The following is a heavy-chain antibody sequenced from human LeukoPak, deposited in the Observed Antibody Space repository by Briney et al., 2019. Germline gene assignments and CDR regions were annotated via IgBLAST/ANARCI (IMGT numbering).Heavy chain of an antibody. D-gene: IGHD3-22*01. J-gene: IGHJ4*02. V-gene: IGHV1-69*13. CDR2: IIPIFGTA. CDR1: GGTFSSYA. CDR3: ARGNDSSGYYSDY. Sequence: SVKVSCKASGGTFSSYAISWVRQAPGQGLEWMGGIIPIFGTANYAQKFQGRVMITADESTSTAYMELSSLRSEDTAVYYCARGNDSSGYYSDYWGQGTLVTVSS.